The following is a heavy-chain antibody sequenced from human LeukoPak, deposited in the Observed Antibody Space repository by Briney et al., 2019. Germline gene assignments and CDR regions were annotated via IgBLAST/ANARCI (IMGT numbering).Heavy chain of an antibody. V-gene: IGHV3-30*04. Sequence: PGRSLRLSCAASGFTFSSYAMHWVRQAPGKGLEWVAVISYDGSNKYYADSVKGRFTISRDNSKNTLYLQMNSLRAEDTAVYYCAREGKGYCSSTSCSRRGNWFDPWGQGTLVTVSS. D-gene: IGHD2-2*01. J-gene: IGHJ5*02. CDR3: AREGKGYCSSTSCSRRGNWFDP. CDR2: ISYDGSNK. CDR1: GFTFSSYA.